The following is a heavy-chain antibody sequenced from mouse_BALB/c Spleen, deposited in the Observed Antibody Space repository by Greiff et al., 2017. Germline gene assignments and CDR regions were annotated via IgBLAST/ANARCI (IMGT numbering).Heavy chain of an antibody. J-gene: IGHJ3*01. CDR3: ARTGYGNYEAWFAY. CDR2: ISSGGGST. V-gene: IGHV5-12-1*01. Sequence: EVKLVESGGGLVKPGGSLKLSCAASGFAFSSYDMSWVRQTPEKRLEWVAYISSGGGSTYYPDTVKGRFTISRDNAKNTLYLQMSSLKSEDTAMYYCARTGYGNYEAWFAYWGQGTLVTVSA. D-gene: IGHD2-10*02. CDR1: GFAFSSYD.